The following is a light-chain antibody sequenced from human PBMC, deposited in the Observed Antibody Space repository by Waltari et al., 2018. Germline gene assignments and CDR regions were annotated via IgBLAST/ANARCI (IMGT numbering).Light chain of an antibody. CDR2: DAT. Sequence: QSALTQPRSVSGSPGQSVTISCTGTRSHVGAYDYVPWYQQRPGKAPKLIIYDATERPSGVPDRFSGSKSDNKAYLTISGLQADDEADYYCCSYAGRYTNYVFGSGTKVTVL. CDR1: RSHVGAYDY. V-gene: IGLV2-11*01. J-gene: IGLJ1*01. CDR3: CSYAGRYTNYV.